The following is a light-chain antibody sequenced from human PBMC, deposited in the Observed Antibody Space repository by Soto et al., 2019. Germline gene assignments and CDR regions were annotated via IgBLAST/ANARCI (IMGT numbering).Light chain of an antibody. V-gene: IGKV1-5*03. CDR2: KAS. CDR3: QHYNSYSEA. CDR1: QTISSW. Sequence: DIQMTQSPSTLSGSVGDRVTITCRASQTISSWLAWYQHKPGKAPKLLIYKASTLKSGVPSRFSGSGSGTEFTLTISSLQPYAFATYYCQHYNSYSEAFGQGTKVELK. J-gene: IGKJ1*01.